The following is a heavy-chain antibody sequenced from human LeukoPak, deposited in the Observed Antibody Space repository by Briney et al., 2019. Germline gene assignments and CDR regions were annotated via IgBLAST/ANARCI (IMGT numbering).Heavy chain of an antibody. Sequence: PSETLSLTCAVYGGSFSGYYWSWIRQPPGKGLEWIGEINHSGSTNYNPSLKSRVTISVDTSKNQFSLKLSSVTAADTAVYYCARRWLTNYYYYGMDVWGQGTTVTVSS. CDR1: GGSFSGYY. V-gene: IGHV4-34*01. CDR2: INHSGST. CDR3: ARRWLTNYYYYGMDV. J-gene: IGHJ6*02. D-gene: IGHD6-19*01.